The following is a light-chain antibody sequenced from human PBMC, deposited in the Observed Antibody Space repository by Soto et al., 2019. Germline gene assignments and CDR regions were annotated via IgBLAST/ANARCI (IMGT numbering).Light chain of an antibody. Sequence: EIVLTQSPATLSLSPGERATLSCRASQSVSSYLAWYQQKPGQAPRLLIYDASNRATGIPARFSGSGSGPDFTLTTSSLEPEDFAIYYCQQRSNWPPVTFGGGTKVEIK. V-gene: IGKV3-11*01. CDR1: QSVSSY. CDR3: QQRSNWPPVT. J-gene: IGKJ4*01. CDR2: DAS.